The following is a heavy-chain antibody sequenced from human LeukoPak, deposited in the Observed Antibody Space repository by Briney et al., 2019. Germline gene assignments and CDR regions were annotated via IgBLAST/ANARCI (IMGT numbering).Heavy chain of an antibody. CDR2: ISHSGST. D-gene: IGHD3-10*01. Sequence: SETLSLTCAVYGGSFSGYYWSWIRQPPGKGLEWIGEISHSGSTNYNPSLKSRVTISVDTSKNQFSLKLSSVTAADTAVYYCARGYGSGSYYKNYYYYGMDVWGQGTTVTVSS. CDR1: GGSFSGYY. CDR3: ARGYGSGSYYKNYYYYGMDV. J-gene: IGHJ6*02. V-gene: IGHV4-34*01.